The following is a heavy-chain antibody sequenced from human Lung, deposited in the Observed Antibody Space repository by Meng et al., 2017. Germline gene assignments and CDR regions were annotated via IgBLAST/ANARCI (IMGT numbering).Heavy chain of an antibody. CDR2: IYNSGST. Sequence: QVPLQQSGPGPVKPSQTRSFTCTVSGGSISSRNYSWSWIRQPPGKGLEWSGHIYNSGSTYYNPSLKSRITISVDTSKNQFSLKLSSVTAADTAVYYCARGQKGYFDLWGRGTLVTVSS. CDR3: ARGQKGYFDL. V-gene: IGHV4-30-4*01. CDR1: GGSISSRNYS. J-gene: IGHJ2*01.